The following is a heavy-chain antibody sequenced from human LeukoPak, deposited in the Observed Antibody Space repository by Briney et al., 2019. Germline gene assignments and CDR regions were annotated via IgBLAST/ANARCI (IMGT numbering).Heavy chain of an antibody. J-gene: IGHJ5*02. CDR1: GYTFTSYY. D-gene: IGHD2-2*01. Sequence: ASVNVSCTASGYTFTSYYMHWVRQAPGQGLEWMGIINPSGGSTSYAQKFQGRVTMTRDMSTSTVYMELSSLRSEDTAVYYCAREEGYCSSTSCSNNWFDPWGQGTLVTVSS. V-gene: IGHV1-46*01. CDR2: INPSGGST. CDR3: AREEGYCSSTSCSNNWFDP.